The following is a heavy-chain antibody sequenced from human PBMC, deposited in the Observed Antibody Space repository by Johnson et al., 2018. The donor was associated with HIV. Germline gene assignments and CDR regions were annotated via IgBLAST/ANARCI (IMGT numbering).Heavy chain of an antibody. J-gene: IGHJ3*02. D-gene: IGHD6-13*01. V-gene: IGHV3-13*01. CDR1: GFTFSSYG. CDR3: ARRGRSSSWYDLDI. Sequence: VQLVESGGGVVQPGRSLRLSCAASGFTFSSYGMHWVRQATGKGLEWVSAIGTAGDTYYPGSVKGRFTISRENAKNSLYLQMNSLRAGDTAVYYCARRGRSSSWYDLDIWGQGTMVSVSS. CDR2: IGTAGDT.